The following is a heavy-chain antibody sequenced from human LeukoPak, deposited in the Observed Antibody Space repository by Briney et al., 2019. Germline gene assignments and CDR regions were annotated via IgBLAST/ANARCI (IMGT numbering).Heavy chain of an antibody. Sequence: GGSLRLSCAASGFTFSRYAMSWVRQAPGKGLEWVSTLSGNPGSTYYADSVNGRFAISGDNSKNTLYLQMNSLRAEDAAVYYCAQSRLPCRGTSCSYYHYMDVWGKGTTVTVSS. CDR3: AQSRLPCRGTSCSYYHYMDV. V-gene: IGHV3-23*01. CDR1: GFTFSRYA. J-gene: IGHJ6*03. CDR2: LSGNPGST. D-gene: IGHD2-2*01.